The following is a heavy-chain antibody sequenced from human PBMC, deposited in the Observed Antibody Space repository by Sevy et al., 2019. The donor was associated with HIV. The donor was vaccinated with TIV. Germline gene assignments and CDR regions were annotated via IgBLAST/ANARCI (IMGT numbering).Heavy chain of an antibody. D-gene: IGHD3-10*01. Sequence: SETLSLTCTVSGVSISNYYWSWIRQPPGKGLEWIVYIYYSGSTNYNPSLKSRVTISVDTSKNQFSLKLSSVTAADAAVYHCARHGQYYGSGTLDVWGQGTTVTVSS. CDR2: IYYSGST. J-gene: IGHJ6*02. V-gene: IGHV4-59*08. CDR3: ARHGQYYGSGTLDV. CDR1: GVSISNYY.